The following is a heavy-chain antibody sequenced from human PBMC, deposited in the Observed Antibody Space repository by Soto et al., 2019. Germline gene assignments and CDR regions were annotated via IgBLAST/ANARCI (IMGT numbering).Heavy chain of an antibody. CDR2: IGKTGSYI. Sequence: GGSLRLSCAASVFTLSGYYMPLMRQTPGKGLECVSFIGKTGSYIHYADSVEGRFTISRDNAKNSLYLQMNSLRAEDTAVYYCAREIGNRLPYGQVDYWGKGTMVTVSS. J-gene: IGHJ4*02. CDR1: VFTLSGYY. D-gene: IGHD3-10*01. CDR3: AREIGNRLPYGQVDY. V-gene: IGHV3-11*01.